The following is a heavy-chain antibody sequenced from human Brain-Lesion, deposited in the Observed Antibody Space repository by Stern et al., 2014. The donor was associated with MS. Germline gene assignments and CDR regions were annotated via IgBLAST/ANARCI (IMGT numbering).Heavy chain of an antibody. J-gene: IGHJ6*02. V-gene: IGHV3-7*01. CDR1: GFTFGNYW. Sequence: EVQLEESGGGLVQPGGSLTISCTAAGFTFGNYWMTWVRQAPGKGLEWVATIKEDGTEQNYVDPVKGRFPISRDNARNSLYLQMNSLRVEDTALYYCARVYNTIYGIVTQRGSGMDVWGQGTTVIVSS. CDR3: ARVYNTIYGIVTQRGSGMDV. CDR2: IKEDGTEQ. D-gene: IGHD3-3*01.